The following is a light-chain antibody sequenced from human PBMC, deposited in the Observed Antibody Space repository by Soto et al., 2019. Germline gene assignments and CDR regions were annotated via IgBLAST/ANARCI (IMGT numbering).Light chain of an antibody. CDR2: DAS. Sequence: DIQMTQSPSSLSASVGDRVTITCQASQDISNYLNWYQQKPGKAPKLLIYDASNLETGVPSRFNGSGSGTDFTVTISSLQPEDIATYYCQQYDNLPPFTFGPGTKVDIK. CDR1: QDISNY. CDR3: QQYDNLPPFT. V-gene: IGKV1-33*01. J-gene: IGKJ3*01.